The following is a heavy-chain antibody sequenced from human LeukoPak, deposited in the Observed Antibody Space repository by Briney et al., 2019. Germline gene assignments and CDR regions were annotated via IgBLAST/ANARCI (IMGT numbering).Heavy chain of an antibody. V-gene: IGHV4-39*02. D-gene: IGHD3-9*01. CDR3: AREVVTGASSYYYYMDV. CDR1: GGSINRSGYY. CDR2: IYFSGKT. Sequence: SETLSLTCSVSGGSINRSGYYWGWIRQPPGKGLEWIGNIYFSGKTYYNPSLQSRVTISVDTSKNQFSLKVTSVTAADTAVYYCAREVVTGASSYYYYMDVWGKGTTVTVSS. J-gene: IGHJ6*03.